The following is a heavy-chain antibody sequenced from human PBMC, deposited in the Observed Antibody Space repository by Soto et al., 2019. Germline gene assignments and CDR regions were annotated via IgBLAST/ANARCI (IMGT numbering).Heavy chain of an antibody. D-gene: IGHD1-26*01. CDR3: AKDEVGAVYYYYYGMDV. V-gene: IGHV4-34*01. CDR2: INHSGST. CDR1: GGSFSGYY. Sequence: PSETLSLTCAVYGGSFSGYYWSWIRQPPGKGLEWIGEINHSGSTNYNPSLKSRVTISVDTSKNQFSLKLSSVTAADTAVYYCAKDEVGAVYYYYYGMDVWGQGTTVTVSS. J-gene: IGHJ6*02.